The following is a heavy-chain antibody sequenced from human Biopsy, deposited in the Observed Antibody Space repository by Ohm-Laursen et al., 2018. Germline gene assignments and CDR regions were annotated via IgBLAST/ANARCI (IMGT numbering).Heavy chain of an antibody. V-gene: IGHV3-9*01. CDR3: AKIHCSGGSCYPNAFDM. D-gene: IGHD2-15*01. Sequence: SLRLSCSASGFIFDDYAMHWVRQAPGKGLEWVSGISWNSVGIGYADSVKGRFTISRDNAKNSLYLEMSNLRPEDTALYYCAKIHCSGGSCYPNAFDMWGHGTRVTVS. CDR2: ISWNSVGI. J-gene: IGHJ3*02. CDR1: GFIFDDYA.